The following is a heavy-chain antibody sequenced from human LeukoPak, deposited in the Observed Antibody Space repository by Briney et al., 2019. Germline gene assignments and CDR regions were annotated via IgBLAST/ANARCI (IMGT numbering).Heavy chain of an antibody. CDR2: IYYSGST. Sequence: PSETLSLTCAVSGGSISSGGYYWSWIRQHPGKGLEWIGYIYYSGSTYYNPSLKSRVTISVDTSKNQFSLKLSSVTAADTAVYYCAKSGYYYGVDYRGQGTLVTVSS. D-gene: IGHD3-22*01. CDR1: GGSISSGGYY. V-gene: IGHV4-31*11. J-gene: IGHJ4*02. CDR3: AKSGYYYGVDY.